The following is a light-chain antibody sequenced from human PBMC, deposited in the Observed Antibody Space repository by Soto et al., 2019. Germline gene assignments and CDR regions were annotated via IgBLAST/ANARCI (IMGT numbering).Light chain of an antibody. CDR2: AAS. CDR3: QKYNSAPLT. J-gene: IGKJ4*01. CDR1: QGIGVY. Sequence: DIQMTKSPSSLSASLGDRVTITCRASQGIGVYLAWFQQKPGKVPKLLIYAASALQSGVPSRFSGSGSGTDFTLTISSLQPEDFATYYCQKYNSAPLTFGGGTKVEIK. V-gene: IGKV1-27*01.